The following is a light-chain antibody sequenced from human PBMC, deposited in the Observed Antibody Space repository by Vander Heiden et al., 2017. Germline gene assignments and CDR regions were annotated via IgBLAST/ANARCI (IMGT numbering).Light chain of an antibody. CDR1: QSVNIF. J-gene: IGKJ5*01. V-gene: IGKV3-11*01. Sequence: EIVLTQSPATLSLSLGERVTLSCRASQSVNIFLAWYQQKPGQAPRLLISNASNRATDIPARFSGSGSGTDFTLTISSLDPEDFAVYYCQQRSNWPITFGQGTRLEIK. CDR3: QQRSNWPIT. CDR2: NAS.